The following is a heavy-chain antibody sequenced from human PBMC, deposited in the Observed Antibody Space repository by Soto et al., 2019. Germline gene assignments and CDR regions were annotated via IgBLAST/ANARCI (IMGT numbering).Heavy chain of an antibody. CDR1: GYTFTSYG. Sequence: ASVKVSCKASGYTFTSYGISWVRQAPGQGLEWMGWISAYNGNTNYAQKLQGRVTMTTDTSTSTAYMELRSLRSDDTAVYYCARVHTNYDFWSGHYDFAYWGQGTLVTVSS. D-gene: IGHD3-3*01. CDR3: ARVHTNYDFWSGHYDFAY. CDR2: ISAYNGNT. V-gene: IGHV1-18*01. J-gene: IGHJ4*02.